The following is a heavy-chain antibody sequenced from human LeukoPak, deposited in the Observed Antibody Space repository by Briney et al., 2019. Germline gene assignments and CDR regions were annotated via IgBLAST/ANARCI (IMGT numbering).Heavy chain of an antibody. CDR2: INHNGNVN. V-gene: IGHV3-7*03. CDR1: GFTFSSYW. Sequence: GGSLRLSCAASGFTFSSYWMNWARQAPGKGLEWVASINHNGNVNYYVDSVKGRFTISRDNAKNSLYLQMSNLRAEDKAVYFCARGGGLDVWGQGATVTVSS. J-gene: IGHJ6*02. D-gene: IGHD3-16*01. CDR3: ARGGGLDV.